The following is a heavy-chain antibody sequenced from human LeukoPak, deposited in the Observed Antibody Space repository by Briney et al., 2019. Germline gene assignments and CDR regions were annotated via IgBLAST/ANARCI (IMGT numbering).Heavy chain of an antibody. CDR2: INHNGNVN. V-gene: IGHV3-7*03. CDR1: GFTFSSYW. Sequence: GGSLRLSCAASGFTFSSYWMNWARQAPGKGLEWVASINHNGNVNYYVDSVKGRFTISRDNAKNSLYLQMSNLRAEDKAVYFCARGGGLDVWGQGATVTVSS. J-gene: IGHJ6*02. D-gene: IGHD3-16*01. CDR3: ARGGGLDV.